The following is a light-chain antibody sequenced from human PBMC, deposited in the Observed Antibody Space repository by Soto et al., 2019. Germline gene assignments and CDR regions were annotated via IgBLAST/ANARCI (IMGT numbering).Light chain of an antibody. Sequence: QSVLTQPASVSGSPGQSITISCTGTSSDVASYNLVSWYQQHPGKAPKLMMYEGNKRPSGVSDRFSGSKSGNTASLTISGLQADDEADYYCCSYAGSGTGVFGGGTPLPVL. CDR3: CSYAGSGTGV. CDR2: EGN. J-gene: IGLJ3*02. V-gene: IGLV2-23*01. CDR1: SSDVASYNL.